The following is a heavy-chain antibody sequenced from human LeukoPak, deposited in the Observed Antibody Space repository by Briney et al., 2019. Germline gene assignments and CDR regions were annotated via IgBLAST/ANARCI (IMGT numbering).Heavy chain of an antibody. V-gene: IGHV3-53*01. CDR2: IYSGGRT. Sequence: GGSLRLSCAASGFTVSSNYMSWVRHAPGEGLEWVSVIYSGGRTYYADSVKGRFTMSRDNSKNTLYLQMNSLRAEDTAVYYCARDRSTYSSGWWGIDYWVQGTLVTVSS. CDR1: GFTVSSNY. J-gene: IGHJ4*02. CDR3: ARDRSTYSSGWWGIDY. D-gene: IGHD6-19*01.